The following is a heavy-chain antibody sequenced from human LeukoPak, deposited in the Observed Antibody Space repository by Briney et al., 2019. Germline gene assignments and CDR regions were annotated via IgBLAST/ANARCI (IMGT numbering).Heavy chain of an antibody. V-gene: IGHV3-23*01. J-gene: IGHJ4*02. CDR3: ARIAIAVADTGGYIDY. CDR1: GFIFSNYA. Sequence: GGSLRLSCAASGFIFSNYAMSWVRQAPGKGLEWVSSISNTGGGTYYADSVKGRFTISRDNSKNTLYLQMNSLRAEDTALYYCARIAIAVADTGGYIDYWGQGTLVTVSS. CDR2: ISNTGGGT. D-gene: IGHD6-19*01.